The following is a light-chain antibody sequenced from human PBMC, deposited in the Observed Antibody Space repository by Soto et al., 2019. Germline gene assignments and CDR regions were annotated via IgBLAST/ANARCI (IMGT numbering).Light chain of an antibody. V-gene: IGKV3-11*01. CDR2: SSS. Sequence: EIVMTQSPSTLSVAPWDGATLSCRASQSVSSTYLAWYQQRPGQAPRLLIYSSSNRATGIPARFSGSGSGTDFTLTISSLEPEDFAVYYCQQRSNWPPITFGQGTRLEIK. CDR1: QSVSSTY. CDR3: QQRSNWPPIT. J-gene: IGKJ5*01.